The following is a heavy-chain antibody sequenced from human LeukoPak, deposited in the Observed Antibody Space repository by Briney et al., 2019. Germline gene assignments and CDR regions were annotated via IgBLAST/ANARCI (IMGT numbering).Heavy chain of an antibody. CDR2: IKSKTDGGTT. D-gene: IGHD6-13*01. Sequence: GGSLRLSCAASGFTFSNAWMSWVRQAPGKGLEWVGRIKSKTDGGTTDYAAPVKGRFTISRDDSKNTLYLQIISLKMKGTAVYYCTTELAAAGRGWTDYWGQGTLVTVSS. V-gene: IGHV3-15*01. CDR1: GFTFSNAW. J-gene: IGHJ4*02. CDR3: TTELAAAGRGWTDY.